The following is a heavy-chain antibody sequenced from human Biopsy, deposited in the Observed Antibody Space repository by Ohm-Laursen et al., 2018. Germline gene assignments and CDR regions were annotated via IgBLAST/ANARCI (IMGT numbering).Heavy chain of an antibody. Sequence: GTLSLTCTVSGGSFTGHYWTWIRQPPGKGLEWIGHISYTGYTSYKSSLKSRVTISLDTSRKHFSLRLTSLAAADTAVYYCARGSNEYGGLYFPHWGQGTLVTVSS. CDR2: ISYTGYT. D-gene: IGHD4-23*01. CDR1: GGSFTGHY. J-gene: IGHJ1*01. CDR3: ARGSNEYGGLYFPH. V-gene: IGHV4-59*11.